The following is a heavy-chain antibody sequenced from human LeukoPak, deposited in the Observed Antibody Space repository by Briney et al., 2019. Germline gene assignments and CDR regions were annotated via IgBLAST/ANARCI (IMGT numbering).Heavy chain of an antibody. CDR3: ARDLPWRYDY. D-gene: IGHD2-2*01. CDR1: GGSISTYY. V-gene: IGHV4-59*01. J-gene: IGHJ4*02. CDR2: IYYSETT. Sequence: PSETLSLTCTVSGGSISTYYWSWIRQPPGKGLEWIGYIYYSETTTYNPSLKSPVIISVDTSKNQFSLNLSSVTAADTAVYYCARDLPWRYDYWGQGTRVTVSS.